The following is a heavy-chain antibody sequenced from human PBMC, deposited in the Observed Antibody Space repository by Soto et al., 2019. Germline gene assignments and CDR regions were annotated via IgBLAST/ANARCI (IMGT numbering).Heavy chain of an antibody. D-gene: IGHD4-4*01. Sequence: ESGGGVVQPGTSLRLSCAASGFAFTNYGFHWVRQAPGKGLEWVAHISNDGTKKFYADSVKGRFTISRDNSETTVYLHLTSLRPDDTALFYCARDVAMPTGLGLGYWDQGTLVTVSS. V-gene: IGHV3-30*03. CDR3: ARDVAMPTGLGLGY. CDR1: GFAFTNYG. J-gene: IGHJ4*02. CDR2: ISNDGTKK.